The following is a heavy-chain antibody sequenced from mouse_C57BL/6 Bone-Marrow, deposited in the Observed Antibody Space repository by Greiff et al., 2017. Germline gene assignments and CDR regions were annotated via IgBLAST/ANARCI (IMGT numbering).Heavy chain of an antibody. D-gene: IGHD3-2*02. Sequence: EVKVVESGGGLVKPGGSLKLSCAASGFTFSSYAMSWVRQTPEKRLEWVATISDGGSYTYYPDNVKGRFTISRDNAKNNLYLQMSHLKSEDTAMYYCARDGSSGYGYWGQGTLVTVSA. V-gene: IGHV5-4*01. CDR2: ISDGGSYT. CDR1: GFTFSSYA. CDR3: ARDGSSGYGY. J-gene: IGHJ3*01.